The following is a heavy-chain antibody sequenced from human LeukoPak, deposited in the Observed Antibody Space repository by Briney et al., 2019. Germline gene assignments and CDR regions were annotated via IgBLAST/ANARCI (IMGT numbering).Heavy chain of an antibody. CDR1: GGSFSGYY. V-gene: IGHV4-59*10. J-gene: IGHJ3*02. CDR2: IYTSGST. D-gene: IGHD1-26*01. CDR3: ARDEWESQAFDI. Sequence: PSETLSLTCAVYGGSFSGYYWSWIRQPPGKGLEWIGRIYTSGSTNYNPSLKSRVTMSVDTSKNQFSLKLSSVTAADTAVYYCARDEWESQAFDIWGQGTMVTVSS.